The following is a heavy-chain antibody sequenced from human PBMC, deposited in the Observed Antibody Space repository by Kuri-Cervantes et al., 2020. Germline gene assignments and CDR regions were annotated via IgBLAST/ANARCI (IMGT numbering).Heavy chain of an antibody. CDR3: AGDLGGIQLWDMFDY. J-gene: IGHJ4*02. CDR2: ISYDGSHK. CDR1: GLTFSDSG. V-gene: IGHV3-30-3*01. D-gene: IGHD5-18*01. Sequence: LSLTCATSGLTFSDSGIHWVRQAPGKGLEWVAVISYDGSHKYYADSVKGRFTISRDNSKNTLYLQMNSLRVEDTSVYYCAGDLGGIQLWDMFDYWGQGTLVTVSS.